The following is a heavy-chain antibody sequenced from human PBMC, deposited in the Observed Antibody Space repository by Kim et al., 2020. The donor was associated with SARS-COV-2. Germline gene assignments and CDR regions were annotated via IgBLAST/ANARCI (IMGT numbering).Heavy chain of an antibody. CDR3: ARDPGAVAFDY. CDR1: GFTFSSYA. V-gene: IGHV3-30*04. D-gene: IGHD6-19*01. J-gene: IGHJ4*02. CDR2: ISYDGSNK. Sequence: GGSLRLSCAASGFTFSSYAMHWVRQAPGKGLEWVAVISYDGSNKYYADSVKGRFTISRDNSKNTLYLQMNSLRAEDTAVYYCARDPGAVAFDYWGQGTLVTVSS.